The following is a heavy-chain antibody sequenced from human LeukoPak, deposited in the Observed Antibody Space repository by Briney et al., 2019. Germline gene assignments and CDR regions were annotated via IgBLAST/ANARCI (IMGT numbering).Heavy chain of an antibody. CDR2: INLSGGST. D-gene: IGHD2-8*01. Sequence: ASVKVSCKASGYTFTSYYMHWVRQAPGQGLEWMGIINLSGGSTSYAQKFQGRVTMTRDMSTSTVYMELSSLRSEDTAVYYCARDRAGYCTNGVCYDFDYWGQGTLVTVSS. CDR3: ARDRAGYCTNGVCYDFDY. CDR1: GYTFTSYY. V-gene: IGHV1-46*01. J-gene: IGHJ4*02.